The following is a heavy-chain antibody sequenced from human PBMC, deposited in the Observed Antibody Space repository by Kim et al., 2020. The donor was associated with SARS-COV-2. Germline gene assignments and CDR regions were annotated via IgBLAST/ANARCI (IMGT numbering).Heavy chain of an antibody. Sequence: GGSLRLSCTASGFTFGDYAMSWFRQAPGKGLEWVGFIRSKAYGGTTEYAASVKGRFTISRDDSKSIAYLQMNSLKTEDTAVYYCSVSVNYDYVWGSYRKGYYYYGMDVWGQGTTVTVSS. V-gene: IGHV3-49*03. CDR3: SVSVNYDYVWGSYRKGYYYYGMDV. J-gene: IGHJ6*02. CDR1: GFTFGDYA. D-gene: IGHD3-16*02. CDR2: IRSKAYGGTT.